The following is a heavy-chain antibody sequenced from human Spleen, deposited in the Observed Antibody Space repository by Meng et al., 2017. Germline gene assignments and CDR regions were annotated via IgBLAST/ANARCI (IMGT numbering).Heavy chain of an antibody. CDR2: INEDASER. V-gene: IGHV3-7*01. CDR1: GFSFSGYW. CDR3: GTDRANLFDY. Sequence: GESLKISCAVSGFSFSGYWMSWVREAPGKGLEWVANINEDASERYYVDSVRGRFTISRDNAKKTLYLQMNGLGAEDTAVYYCGTDRANLFDYWGQGTLVTVSS. J-gene: IGHJ4*02.